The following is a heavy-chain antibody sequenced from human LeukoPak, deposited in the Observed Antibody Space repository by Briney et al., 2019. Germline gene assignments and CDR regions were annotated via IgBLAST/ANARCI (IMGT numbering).Heavy chain of an antibody. CDR1: GFTFGDYA. D-gene: IGHD3-10*01. CDR3: TRAAYGSGSFSDY. Sequence: GRSLRLSCTASGFTFGDYAMSWVRQAPGKGLEWVGCIRSKAYGGTTEYAASVKGRFTISRDDSKSIAYLQMNSLKTQDTAVYYCTRAAYGSGSFSDYWGQGTLVTVSS. J-gene: IGHJ4*02. V-gene: IGHV3-49*04. CDR2: IRSKAYGGTT.